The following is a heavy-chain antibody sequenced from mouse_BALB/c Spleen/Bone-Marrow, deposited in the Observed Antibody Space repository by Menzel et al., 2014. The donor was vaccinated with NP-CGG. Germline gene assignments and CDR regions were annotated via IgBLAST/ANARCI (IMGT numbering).Heavy chain of an antibody. CDR1: GYSITSDYV. V-gene: IGHV3-2*02. Sequence: EVQRVESGPGLVKPSQSLSLTCQVTGYSITSDYVWNWIRQFPGNKLEWMGYISYSGSTSYNPSLKSRISITRDTSKNQFILQLNSVTTEDTATYYCARRITTAHYYAMDYWGQGTSVTVSS. D-gene: IGHD1-2*01. J-gene: IGHJ4*01. CDR2: ISYSGST. CDR3: ARRITTAHYYAMDY.